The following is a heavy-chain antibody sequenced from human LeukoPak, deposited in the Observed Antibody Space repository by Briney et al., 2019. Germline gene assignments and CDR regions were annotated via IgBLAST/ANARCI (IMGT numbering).Heavy chain of an antibody. CDR3: ARVGAWELQRVFDY. CDR2: IKQGGSES. V-gene: IGHV3-7*01. Sequence: GGSLRLSCAASGFTFTDYWMTWVRQVPGKGLEWAANIKQGGSESYYVDSVKGRFTISRENAKNSLYLQMDSLRVDDTAVYYCARVGAWELQRVFDYWGQGTLVTVSS. CDR1: GFTFTDYW. D-gene: IGHD1-26*01. J-gene: IGHJ4*02.